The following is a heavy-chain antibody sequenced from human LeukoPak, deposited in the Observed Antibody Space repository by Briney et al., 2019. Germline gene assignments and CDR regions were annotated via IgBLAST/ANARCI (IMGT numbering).Heavy chain of an antibody. J-gene: IGHJ4*02. V-gene: IGHV3-7*04. CDR1: GFTFSIYW. CDR3: ARDHHPFTA. CDR2: IKVEGSEK. Sequence: PGGSLRLSCAASGFTFSIYWMSWVRHAPGEGLEWVANIKVEGSEKNYVDSVKGRFTISRDNAKNSLYLQMNGLGAEDTAVYYIARDHHPFTAWGQGTLVTVS. D-gene: IGHD5-18*01.